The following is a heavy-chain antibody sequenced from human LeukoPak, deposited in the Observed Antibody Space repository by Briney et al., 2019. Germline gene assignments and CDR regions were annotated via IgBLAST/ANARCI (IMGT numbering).Heavy chain of an antibody. CDR3: ARDNRGIAVAYDY. V-gene: IGHV3-48*03. CDR1: GFTFSSYE. J-gene: IGHJ4*02. D-gene: IGHD6-19*01. CDR2: ISSSGGTI. Sequence: GGSLRLSCAASGFTFSSYEMNWVRQAPGKGLEWVSYISSSGGTIYYADSVKGRFTISRDNAKNSLYLEMNSLRAEDTAVYYCARDNRGIAVAYDYWGQGTLVTVSS.